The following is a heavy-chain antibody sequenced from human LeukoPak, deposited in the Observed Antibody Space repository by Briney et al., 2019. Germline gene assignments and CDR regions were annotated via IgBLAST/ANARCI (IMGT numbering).Heavy chain of an antibody. V-gene: IGHV1-2*02. D-gene: IGHD6-19*01. CDR3: ARVIPVAGIDAFDI. Sequence: GASVKVSCKASGYTFTGYYVHWVRQAPGQGLEWMGWINPNSGGTNYAQNFQGRVTKTRDTSISTAYMDLSRLRSDDTALYYCARVIPVAGIDAFDIWGQGTMVTVSS. CDR1: GYTFTGYY. J-gene: IGHJ3*02. CDR2: INPNSGGT.